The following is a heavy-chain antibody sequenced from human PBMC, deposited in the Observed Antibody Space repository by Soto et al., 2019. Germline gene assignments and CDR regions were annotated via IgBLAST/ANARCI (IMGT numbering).Heavy chain of an antibody. J-gene: IGHJ4*02. D-gene: IGHD3-3*01. CDR2: IYYSGST. Sequence: ETLSLTCTVSGGSISSYYWSWIRQPPGKGLEWIGYIYYSGSTNYNPSLKSRVTISVDTSKNQFSLKLSSVTAADTAVYYCARGGLSTIFGVVITRELDYWGQGTLVTVSS. CDR3: ARGGLSTIFGVVITRELDY. CDR1: GGSISSYY. V-gene: IGHV4-59*01.